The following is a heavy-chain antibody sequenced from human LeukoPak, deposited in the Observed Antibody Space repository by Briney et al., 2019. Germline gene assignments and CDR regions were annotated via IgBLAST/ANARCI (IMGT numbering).Heavy chain of an antibody. CDR2: ISWNSGYI. J-gene: IGHJ4*02. CDR3: AKVRGTYSSGYFFDY. V-gene: IGHV3-9*01. Sequence: GGSQRLSCAASGFTFDNYAMHWVRQAPGKGLEGLSIISWNSGYIGYADSVKGRFTISRDNAKKSLDLQMNSLRAEDTAFYYCAKVRGTYSSGYFFDYWGQGTLVTVSS. D-gene: IGHD6-19*01. CDR1: GFTFDNYA.